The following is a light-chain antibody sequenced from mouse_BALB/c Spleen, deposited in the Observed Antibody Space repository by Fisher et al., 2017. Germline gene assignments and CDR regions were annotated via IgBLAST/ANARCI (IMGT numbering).Light chain of an antibody. J-gene: IGKJ5*01. CDR2: STS. Sequence: DIVMTQSTAIMSASPGEKVTMTCRASSSVSSSYLHWYQQKPGSSPKLWIYSTSNLASGVPARFSGSGSGTSYSLTISRMEAEDAATYYCQQRSSYPPTFGAGTKLELK. CDR1: SSVSSSY. V-gene: IGKV4-57-1*01. CDR3: QQRSSYPPT.